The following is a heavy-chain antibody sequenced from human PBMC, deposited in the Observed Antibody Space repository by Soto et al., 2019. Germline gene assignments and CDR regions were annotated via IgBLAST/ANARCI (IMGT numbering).Heavy chain of an antibody. D-gene: IGHD6-13*01. Sequence: GASVKVSCKASGYTFTSYGISWVRQAPGQGLEWMGWISAYNGNTNYAQKLQGRVTMTTDTSTSTAYMELRSLRSDDTAVYYCAITELQYSSSWNNWFDPWGQGTLVTVSS. CDR3: AITELQYSSSWNNWFDP. J-gene: IGHJ5*02. CDR2: ISAYNGNT. CDR1: GYTFTSYG. V-gene: IGHV1-18*01.